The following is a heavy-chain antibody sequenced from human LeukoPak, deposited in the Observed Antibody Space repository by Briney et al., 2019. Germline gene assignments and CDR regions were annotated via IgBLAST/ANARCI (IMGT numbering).Heavy chain of an antibody. CDR3: AKDLSAVGANTAVDS. CDR2: ISLDRGST. CDR1: GFTCVDYA. D-gene: IGHD1-26*01. Sequence: PCGALRLSCGASGFTCVDYAMLGVRQPLAEGVEWVFVISLDRGSTRYAESVKGRFTISRANSKNSLYLQMNSLTAADTALYYCAKDLSAVGANTAVDSWGQGTLVTVSS. V-gene: IGHV3-43D*04. J-gene: IGHJ4*02.